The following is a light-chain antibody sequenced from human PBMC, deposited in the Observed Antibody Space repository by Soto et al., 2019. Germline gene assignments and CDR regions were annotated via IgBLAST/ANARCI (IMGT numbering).Light chain of an antibody. CDR2: DVS. Sequence: QSVLTQPRSVSGSPGQSVTISCTGTSSDVGGYNFVSWYQQHPGNAPKLMIYDVSKRPSGVPDRFSGSKSGITASLTISGLRADDEADYYCCSYAGAYIGIFGGGTKVTVL. CDR3: CSYAGAYIGI. V-gene: IGLV2-11*01. CDR1: SSDVGGYNF. J-gene: IGLJ2*01.